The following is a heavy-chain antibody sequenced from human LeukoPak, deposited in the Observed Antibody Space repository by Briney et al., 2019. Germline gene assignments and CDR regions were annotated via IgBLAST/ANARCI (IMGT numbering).Heavy chain of an antibody. J-gene: IGHJ4*02. CDR3: ARDYDWAFDF. CDR1: GFPFSSHV. Sequence: PGGSLRLSCAASGFPFSSHVLSWVRQAPGKGLEWIAYINHNGEAIYYPDFVKGRFIISRDNAKNSLFLQMNDLRDGDTAVYYCARDYDWAFDFWGQGTQVTVS. V-gene: IGHV3-48*02. CDR2: INHNGEAI. D-gene: IGHD3-9*01.